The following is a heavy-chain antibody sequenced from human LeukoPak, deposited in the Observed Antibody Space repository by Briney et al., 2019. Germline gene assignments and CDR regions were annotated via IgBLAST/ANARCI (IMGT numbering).Heavy chain of an antibody. CDR1: GGSISSSNW. J-gene: IGHJ4*02. Sequence: SGTLSLTCAVSGGSISSSNWWSWVRQPPGKGLEWIGEIYHSGSTNYNPPLKSRVTISVDKSKNQFSLKLSSVTAADTAVYYCARAALGYYDILTGRTVFDYWGQGTLVTVSS. V-gene: IGHV4-4*02. CDR3: ARAALGYYDILTGRTVFDY. CDR2: IYHSGST. D-gene: IGHD3-9*01.